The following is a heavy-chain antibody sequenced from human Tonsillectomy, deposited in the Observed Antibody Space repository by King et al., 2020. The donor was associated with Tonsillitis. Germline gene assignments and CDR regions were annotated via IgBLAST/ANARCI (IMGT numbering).Heavy chain of an antibody. CDR3: AKDKVVTMSRDAFDF. J-gene: IGHJ3*01. CDR1: GFIFSKYA. D-gene: IGHD5-12*01. V-gene: IGHV3-23*04. Sequence: VQLVESGGGLVQPGGSLRLSCAASGFIFSKYAMSWVRQAPGKGLEWVSGISGSGGSTYSADCVKGRFTISRDNSKNRLYLQMNSLRAEDTAVYYCAKDKVVTMSRDAFDFWGPGTMVTVSS. CDR2: ISGSGGST.